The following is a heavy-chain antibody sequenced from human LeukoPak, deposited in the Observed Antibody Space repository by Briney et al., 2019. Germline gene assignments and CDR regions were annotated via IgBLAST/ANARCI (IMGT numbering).Heavy chain of an antibody. J-gene: IGHJ4*02. CDR1: GFTFSCYS. V-gene: IGHV3-21*01. CDR2: ISSSSSYI. CDR3: ARAYSSGWYY. D-gene: IGHD6-19*01. Sequence: PGGSLRLSCAASGFTFSCYSMNWVRQDPAKGLEWVSSISSSSSYIYYADSVKGRFTISRDNAKNSLYLQRNSLRAEDTAVYYCARAYSSGWYYWGQGTLVTVSS.